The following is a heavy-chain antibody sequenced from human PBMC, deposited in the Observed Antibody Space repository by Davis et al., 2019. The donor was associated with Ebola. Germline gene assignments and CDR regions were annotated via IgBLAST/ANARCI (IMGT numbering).Heavy chain of an antibody. Sequence: AASVKVSCKASGYSFTDDGISWVRQAPGQGLEWMGWISAYNGNTNYAQKLQGRVTMTTDTSTSTAYMELRSLRSDDTAVYYCARADYYDSMYYYYGMDVWGQGTTVTVSS. CDR3: ARADYYDSMYYYYGMDV. D-gene: IGHD3-22*01. CDR2: ISAYNGNT. V-gene: IGHV1-18*01. J-gene: IGHJ6*02. CDR1: GYSFTDDG.